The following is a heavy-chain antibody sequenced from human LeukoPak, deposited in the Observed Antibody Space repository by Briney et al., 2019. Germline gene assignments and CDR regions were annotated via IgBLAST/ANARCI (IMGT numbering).Heavy chain of an antibody. J-gene: IGHJ6*03. D-gene: IGHD3-10*01. CDR1: GASIGSSY. CDR2: IYSSGTS. V-gene: IGHV4-59*12. CDR3: ARGGVNAALDV. Sequence: PTETLSLTCTVSGASIGSSYWSWIRQSPGKGLEWIGYIYSSGTSRYNPSLKSRVTMSPDTSKNQLSLTLRSVTTADTAIYYCARGGVNAALDVWGNGTTVTVSS.